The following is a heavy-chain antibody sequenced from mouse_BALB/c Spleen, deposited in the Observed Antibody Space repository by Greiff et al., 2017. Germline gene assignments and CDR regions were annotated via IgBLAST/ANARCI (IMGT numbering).Heavy chain of an antibody. CDR1: GFNIKDYY. Sequence: VQLQQSGAELVRSGASVKLSCTASGFNIKDYYMHWVKQRPEQGLEWIGWIDPENGDTEYAPKFQGKATMTADTSSNTAYLQLSSLTSEDTAVYYCNAGLRGHYWGQGTTLTVSS. CDR2: IDPENGDT. J-gene: IGHJ2*01. D-gene: IGHD1-1*01. CDR3: NAGLRGHY. V-gene: IGHV14-4*02.